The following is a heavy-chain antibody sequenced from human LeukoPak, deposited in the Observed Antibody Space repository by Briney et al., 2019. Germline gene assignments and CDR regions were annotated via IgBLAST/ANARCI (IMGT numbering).Heavy chain of an antibody. V-gene: IGHV1-2*02. CDR2: INPNSGGT. Sequence: ASVKVSCKASGYTFTGYYMHWVRQAPGQGLEWVGWINPNSGGTNYAQKFQGRVTMTRDTSISTAYMELSRLRSDDTAVYYCAREWGSTSCYLDPWGQGTLVTVSS. CDR3: AREWGSTSCYLDP. CDR1: GYTFTGYY. D-gene: IGHD2-2*01. J-gene: IGHJ5*02.